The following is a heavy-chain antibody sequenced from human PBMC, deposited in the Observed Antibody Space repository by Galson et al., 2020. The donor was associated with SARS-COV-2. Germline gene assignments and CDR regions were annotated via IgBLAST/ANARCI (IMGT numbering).Heavy chain of an antibody. J-gene: IGHJ6*02. CDR3: AREVNYGDYGMDV. D-gene: IGHD4-17*01. CDR1: GFTFSRFE. Sequence: TGGSLRLSCAASGFTFSRFEMNWVRQVPGKGLEWVSYISSSGSAIYYADSVRGRFTISRDNAKNSLFLQMNSLRAEDTAVYYCAREVNYGDYGMDVWGQGTTVTVSS. CDR2: ISSSGSAI. V-gene: IGHV3-48*03.